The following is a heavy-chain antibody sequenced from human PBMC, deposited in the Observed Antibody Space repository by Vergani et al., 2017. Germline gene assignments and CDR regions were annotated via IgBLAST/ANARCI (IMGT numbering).Heavy chain of an antibody. J-gene: IGHJ4*02. Sequence: VQLVESGGGVVQPGRSLRLSCAASGFTFSSYSMNWVRQAPGKGLEWVSSISSSSSYIYYADSVKGRFTISRDNAKNSLYLQMNSLRAEDTAVYYCARDIGEKGFDYWGQGTLVTVSS. CDR1: GFTFSSYS. V-gene: IGHV3-21*01. D-gene: IGHD3-10*01. CDR2: ISSSSSYI. CDR3: ARDIGEKGFDY.